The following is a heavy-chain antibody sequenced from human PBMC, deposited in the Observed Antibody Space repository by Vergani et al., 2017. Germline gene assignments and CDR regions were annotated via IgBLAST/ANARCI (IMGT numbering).Heavy chain of an antibody. CDR3: AKDPDYDILTGYYSNWFDP. D-gene: IGHD3-9*01. Sequence: EVQLLESGGGLVQPGGSLRLSCAASGFTFSSYAMSWVRQAPGKGLEWVSAISGSGGSTYYADSVKGRFTISRDNSKNTLYLQMNSLRAEDTAVYYCAKDPDYDILTGYYSNWFDPWVQGTLVTVSS. CDR2: ISGSGGST. V-gene: IGHV3-23*01. CDR1: GFTFSSYA. J-gene: IGHJ5*02.